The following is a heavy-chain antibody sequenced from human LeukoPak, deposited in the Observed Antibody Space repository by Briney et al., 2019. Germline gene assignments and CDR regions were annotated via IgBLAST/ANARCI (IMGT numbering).Heavy chain of an antibody. CDR2: IKQDGSEK. Sequence: GGSLRLSCAASGFTFSSYWMSWVRQAPGKGLEWVANIKQDGSEKYYVDSVKGRFTISRDNAKNSLYLQMNSLRAEDTAVYYCARCLHSDILTGYYPFDYWGQGTLVTVSS. V-gene: IGHV3-7*01. J-gene: IGHJ4*02. CDR3: ARCLHSDILTGYYPFDY. D-gene: IGHD3-9*01. CDR1: GFTFSSYW.